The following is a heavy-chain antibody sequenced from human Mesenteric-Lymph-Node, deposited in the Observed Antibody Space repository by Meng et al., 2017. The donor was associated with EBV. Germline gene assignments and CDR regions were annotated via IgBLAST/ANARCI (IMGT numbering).Heavy chain of an antibody. CDR1: GFSVSTNY. J-gene: IGHJ4*02. D-gene: IGHD3-16*01. Sequence: LVESGGTLIRRGGSLRLSFAASGFSVSTNYLTWVRQSPGKGLEWVSLISSGGITFYADSVKGRFTVSRDDSKNTVYLQMNSLRGEDTALYYCATMEMGAYQYWGPGTLVTVSS. CDR3: ATMEMGAYQY. CDR2: ISSGGIT. V-gene: IGHV3-53*01.